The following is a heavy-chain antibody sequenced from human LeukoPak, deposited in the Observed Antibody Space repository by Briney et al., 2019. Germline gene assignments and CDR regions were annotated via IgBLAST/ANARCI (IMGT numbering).Heavy chain of an antibody. D-gene: IGHD6-19*01. V-gene: IGHV3-74*01. Sequence: GGSLRLSCAASGFTFSSYWMHWVRQAPGKGLVWVSRISSDGSNTNYADSVQGRFTISRDNAKNSLYLQMNSLRAEDTAVYYCARDYSSGWYDYWGQGTLVTVSS. CDR1: GFTFSSYW. CDR2: ISSDGSNT. CDR3: ARDYSSGWYDY. J-gene: IGHJ4*02.